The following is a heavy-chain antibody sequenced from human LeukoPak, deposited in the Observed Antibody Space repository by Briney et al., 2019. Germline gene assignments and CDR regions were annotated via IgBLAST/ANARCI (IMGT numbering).Heavy chain of an antibody. J-gene: IGHJ4*02. CDR1: GFTFSNAW. Sequence: GGSLRLSCAASGFTFSNAWMSWVRQAPGKGLEWVGRIKSKTDGGTTDYAAPVKGRFTISRDDSKNTLYLQMNSLKTEDTAVYYCTTKGDGSSWSDLFDYWGQGTLVTVSS. D-gene: IGHD6-13*01. CDR2: IKSKTDGGTT. CDR3: TTKGDGSSWSDLFDY. V-gene: IGHV3-15*01.